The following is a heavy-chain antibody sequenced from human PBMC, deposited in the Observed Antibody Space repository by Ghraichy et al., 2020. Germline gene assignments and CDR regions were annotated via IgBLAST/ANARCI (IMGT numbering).Heavy chain of an antibody. J-gene: IGHJ5*02. CDR2: ISAYNGNT. V-gene: IGHV1-18*01. Sequence: ASVKVSCKASGYTFTSYRISWVRQAPGQGLEWMGWISAYNGNTNYAQKLQGRVIMTTDTSTSTTYMELRSLRSDDTAVYYCARDRVEYCSGTSCYIWFDPRGQGTLVTVSS. CDR3: ARDRVEYCSGTSCYIWFDP. CDR1: GYTFTSYR. D-gene: IGHD2-2*02.